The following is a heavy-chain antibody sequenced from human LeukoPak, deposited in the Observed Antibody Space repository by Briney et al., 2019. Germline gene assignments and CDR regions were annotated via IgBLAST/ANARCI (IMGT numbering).Heavy chain of an antibody. Sequence: SDTLSLTRTVSGGSIGTFYCGWTRQPPRECSGWMGYIYYSGNTYYNPSLKSRVTLSVDTSKNQFSLKLSSVTAADTAVYYCARAGENCSGGSCYSELVYWGQGTLVTVSS. CDR2: IYYSGNT. J-gene: IGHJ4*02. CDR1: GGSIGTFY. D-gene: IGHD2-15*01. CDR3: ARAGENCSGGSCYSELVY. V-gene: IGHV4-30-4*02.